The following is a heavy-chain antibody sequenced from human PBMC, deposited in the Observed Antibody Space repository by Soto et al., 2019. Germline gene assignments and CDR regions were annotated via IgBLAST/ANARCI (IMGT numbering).Heavy chain of an antibody. CDR1: GDSVSSNSAA. D-gene: IGHD2-8*01. J-gene: IGHJ6*02. CDR2: TYYRSKWYN. V-gene: IGHV6-1*01. Sequence: SQTLSLTCAISGDSVSSNSAAWNWIRQSPSRGLEWLGRTYYRSKWYNDYAVSVKSRITINPDTSKNQFSLQLNSVTPEDAAVYYCARDCTNGVCYPSYHYGMDVWGQGTTVTVSS. CDR3: ARDCTNGVCYPSYHYGMDV.